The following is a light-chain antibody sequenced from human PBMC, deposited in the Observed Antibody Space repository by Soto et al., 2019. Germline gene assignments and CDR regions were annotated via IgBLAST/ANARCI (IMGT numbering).Light chain of an antibody. CDR2: DAY. J-gene: IGKJ5*01. CDR3: QQRHMWPIT. V-gene: IGKV3-11*01. CDR1: QSVSSY. Sequence: EIVLTQSPATLSLSPGERATLSCWASQSVSSYLAWYQQKPGQAPRLLIYDAYNRATGIPPRFSGSGSGTDFTLTISSLEPEDSAVYYCQQRHMWPITFGQGTRLEI.